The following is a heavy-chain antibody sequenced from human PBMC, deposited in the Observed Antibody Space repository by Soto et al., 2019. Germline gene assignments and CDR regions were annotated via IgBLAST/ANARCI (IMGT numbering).Heavy chain of an antibody. Sequence: QVQLVESGGGVVQPGRSLRLSCAASGFTFSSYGMHWVRQAPGKGLEWVAVIWYDGSNKYYADSVKGRFTISRDNSKNTLYLQMNSLRAEDTAVYYCARESITMVRGVDYWGKGTLVTVSS. D-gene: IGHD3-10*01. CDR2: IWYDGSNK. CDR3: ARESITMVRGVDY. J-gene: IGHJ4*02. V-gene: IGHV3-33*01. CDR1: GFTFSSYG.